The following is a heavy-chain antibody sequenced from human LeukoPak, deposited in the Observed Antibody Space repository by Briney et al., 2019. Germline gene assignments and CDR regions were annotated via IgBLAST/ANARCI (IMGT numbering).Heavy chain of an antibody. V-gene: IGHV4-59*11. CDR1: GGSISSHY. J-gene: IGHJ4*02. Sequence: SETLSLTCTVSGGSISSHYWSWIRQPPGKGLEWIGYIYYSGSTNYNPSLKSRVTISVDTSKNQFSLKLSSVTAADTAVYYCASLYYYDSSGHFDYWGQGTLVTVSS. D-gene: IGHD3-22*01. CDR2: IYYSGST. CDR3: ASLYYYDSSGHFDY.